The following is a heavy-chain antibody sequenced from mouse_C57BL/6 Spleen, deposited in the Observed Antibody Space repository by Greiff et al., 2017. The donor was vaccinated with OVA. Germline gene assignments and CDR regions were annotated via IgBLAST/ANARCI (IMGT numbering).Heavy chain of an antibody. CDR2: INPNNGGT. V-gene: IGHV1-26*01. Sequence: EVQLQQSGPELVKPGASVKISCKASGYTFTDYYMNWVKQSHGKSLEWIGDINPNNGGTSYNQKFKGKATLTVDKSSSTAYMEPRSLTSEDSAVYYCASSGSSLYAMDYWGQGTSVTVSS. CDR1: GYTFTDYY. J-gene: IGHJ4*01. D-gene: IGHD1-1*01. CDR3: ASSGSSLYAMDY.